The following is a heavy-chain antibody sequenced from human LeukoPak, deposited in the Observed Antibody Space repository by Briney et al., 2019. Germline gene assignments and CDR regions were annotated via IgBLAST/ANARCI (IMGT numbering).Heavy chain of an antibody. CDR3: ARDTENWFDP. J-gene: IGHJ5*02. CDR2: IYHSGST. V-gene: IGHV4-30-2*01. CDR1: GGSMSRYY. Sequence: SQTLSLTCTVSGGSMSRYYWSWIRQPPGKGLEWIGYIYHSGSTYYNPSLKSRVTISVDRSKNQFSLKLSSVTAADTAVYYCARDTENWFDPWGQGTLVTVSS.